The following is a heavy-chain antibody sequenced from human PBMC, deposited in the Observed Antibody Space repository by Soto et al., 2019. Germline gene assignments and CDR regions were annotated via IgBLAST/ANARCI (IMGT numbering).Heavy chain of an antibody. CDR1: GFTFSDYA. Sequence: GGSLRLSCAASGFTFSDYAMSWVRQAPGKGLEWVSAISRTGGSTYYADSVKGRFTISRDNSKNTLYLQMNSLRADDTAVCYCARTYYYGSGTYPRFAPWGQGTLVPGSS. J-gene: IGHJ5*02. V-gene: IGHV3-23*01. CDR2: ISRTGGST. CDR3: ARTYYYGSGTYPRFAP. D-gene: IGHD3-10*01.